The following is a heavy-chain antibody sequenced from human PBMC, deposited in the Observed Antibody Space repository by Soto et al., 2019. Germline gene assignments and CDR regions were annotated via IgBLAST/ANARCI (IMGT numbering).Heavy chain of an antibody. V-gene: IGHV3-48*03. CDR2: ISESGYST. CDR1: GIRFSSYE. D-gene: IGHD6-19*01. CDR3: ARDQEVDDSRGHKIRAMDV. J-gene: IGHJ6*02. Sequence: PGGSLRLSCAASGIRFSSYEMNWVRQAPGKGVEWISYISESGYSTYYADAVKGRFAISRDNAKNLLYLQMNSLRVDDTAVYYCARDQEVDDSRGHKIRAMDVWGQGTTVTVSS.